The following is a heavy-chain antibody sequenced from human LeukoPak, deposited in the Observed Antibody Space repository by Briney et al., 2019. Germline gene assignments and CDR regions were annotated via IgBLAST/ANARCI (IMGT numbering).Heavy chain of an antibody. J-gene: IGHJ4*02. D-gene: IGHD7-27*01. CDR1: GYTFTSYD. Sequence: ASVKVSCKASGYTFTSYDINWVRQATGQGLEWMGWMSPNSGITGYAQKFQGRVTMTRNTAISTAYMELSSLRSEDTAVYYCVRSPPNWGADYWGQGTLVTVSS. CDR3: VRSPPNWGADY. V-gene: IGHV1-8*01. CDR2: MSPNSGIT.